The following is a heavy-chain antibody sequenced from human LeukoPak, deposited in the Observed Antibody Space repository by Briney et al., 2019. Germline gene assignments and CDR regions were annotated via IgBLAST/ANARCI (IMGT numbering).Heavy chain of an antibody. CDR3: AREPRQMATTPHFDY. CDR2: ITDSGSTI. D-gene: IGHD5-24*01. V-gene: IGHV3-11*01. J-gene: IGHJ4*02. Sequence: PGGSLRLSCAASGFTFRDYNMNWVRQAPGKGLEWVSYITDSGSTIHYADSVKGRFTISRDNAKNSLYLQMNSLRAEDTAVYYCAREPRQMATTPHFDYWGQGTLVTVSS. CDR1: GFTFRDYN.